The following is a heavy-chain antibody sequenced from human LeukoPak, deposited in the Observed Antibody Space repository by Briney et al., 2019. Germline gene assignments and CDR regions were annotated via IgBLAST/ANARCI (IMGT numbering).Heavy chain of an antibody. D-gene: IGHD3-9*01. CDR3: ARTDILTYYGMDV. CDR2: IYRSGST. J-gene: IGHJ6*02. V-gene: IGHV4-30-2*01. CDR1: GGSISSGGYS. Sequence: SETLSLTCAVSGGSISSGGYSWSWIRQPPGKGLEWIGYIYRSGSTYYNPSLKSRVTTSVDRSKNQFSLKLSSVTAADTAVYYCARTDILTYYGMDVWGQGTTVTVSS.